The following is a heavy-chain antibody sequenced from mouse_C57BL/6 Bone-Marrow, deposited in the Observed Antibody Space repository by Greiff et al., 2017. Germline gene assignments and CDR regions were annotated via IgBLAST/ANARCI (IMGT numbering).Heavy chain of an antibody. CDR3: AEGLLLDY. CDR1: GYAFTSYG. V-gene: IGHV1-81*01. CDR2: IYPGSGST. D-gene: IGHD2-1*01. J-gene: IGHJ2*01. Sequence: QVQLQQSGAELARPGASVKLSCKASGYAFTSYGISWVKQRPGQGLEWIGEIYPGSGSTYSNAKFKGKATLAADTSSSTAYMRLRSLTAEDAAVYVCAEGLLLDYWGQGTTLTGSS.